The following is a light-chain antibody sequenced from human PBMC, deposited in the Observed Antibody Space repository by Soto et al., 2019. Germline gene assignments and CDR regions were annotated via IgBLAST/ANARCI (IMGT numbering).Light chain of an antibody. Sequence: EIVMTQSSATLSVSPGERATLSCRASQSVSSNLAWYKQKPGQAPRLLIYGASTRATGIPARFSGSGSGTEFTLTISSLQSEDFAVYYCQQYNNWPPNFGQGTRLEIK. CDR3: QQYNNWPPN. V-gene: IGKV3-15*01. CDR1: QSVSSN. J-gene: IGKJ5*01. CDR2: GAS.